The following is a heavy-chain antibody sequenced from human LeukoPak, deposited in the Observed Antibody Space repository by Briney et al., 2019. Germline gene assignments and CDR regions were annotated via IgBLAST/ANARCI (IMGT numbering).Heavy chain of an antibody. CDR2: INPNSGGT. V-gene: IGHV1-2*02. CDR1: GYTFTGYY. J-gene: IGHJ6*02. D-gene: IGHD1-14*01. CDR3: ARTDRYYYYGMDV. Sequence: ASVKLSCKASGYTFTGYYMHWVRQAPGPGLERMGWINPNSGGTNYAQKFQGRVTMTRDTSISTAYMELSRLRSDDTAVYYCARTDRYYYYGMDVWGQGTTVTVSS.